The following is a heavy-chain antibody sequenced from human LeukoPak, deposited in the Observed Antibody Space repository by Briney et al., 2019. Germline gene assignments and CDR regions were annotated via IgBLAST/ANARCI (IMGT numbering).Heavy chain of an antibody. Sequence: GGSLRLSCAASGFTFSSHGMNWVRQAPGKGLEWVSCISSSSRYIYYADSVKGRFTISRDNAKNSLYLQMNSLRAEDTAVYYCATSPVYSYGHPYYFDYWGQGTLVTVSS. CDR3: ATSPVYSYGHPYYFDY. V-gene: IGHV3-21*01. CDR1: GFTFSSHG. J-gene: IGHJ4*02. D-gene: IGHD5-18*01. CDR2: ISSSSRYI.